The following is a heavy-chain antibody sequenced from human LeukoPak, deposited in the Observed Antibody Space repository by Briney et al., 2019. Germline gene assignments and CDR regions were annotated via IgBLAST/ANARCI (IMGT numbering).Heavy chain of an antibody. V-gene: IGHV4-59*01. CDR3: ARSLSSGYSGYFDY. D-gene: IGHD3-22*01. Sequence: SETLSLTCTVSGGSINNYYWSWVRQPPGKGLEWIGYVFYTGYTHYNPSLKSRVTISVDTSKNQFSLKLSSVTAADTAVYYCARSLSSGYSGYFDYWGQGTLVTVSS. CDR1: GGSINNYY. J-gene: IGHJ4*02. CDR2: VFYTGYT.